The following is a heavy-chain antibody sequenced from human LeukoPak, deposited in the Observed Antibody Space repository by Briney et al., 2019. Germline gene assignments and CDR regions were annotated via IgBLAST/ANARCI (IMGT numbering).Heavy chain of an antibody. V-gene: IGHV3-21*04. J-gene: IGHJ4*02. CDR3: ARSSYTAMAEYYFDY. Sequence: GGSLRLSCAASGFTFSSYSMNWVRQAPGKGLEWVSSISSSSSYIYYADSVKGRFTISRDNAKNSLYLQMNSLRAEDTAVYYCARSSYTAMAEYYFDYWGQGTQVTVSS. CDR2: ISSSSSYI. D-gene: IGHD5-18*01. CDR1: GFTFSSYS.